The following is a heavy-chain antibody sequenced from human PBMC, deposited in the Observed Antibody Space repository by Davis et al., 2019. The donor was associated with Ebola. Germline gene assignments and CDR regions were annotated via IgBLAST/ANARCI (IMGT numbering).Heavy chain of an antibody. Sequence: MPSETLSLTCAVYGGSFSGYYWTWIRQPPGKGLEWIGEINHTGSTKYNPSLRSRVTVSVDTSKKQFSLKLSSVTAADTAVYYCARGDLGGKQLVYWGQGTLVTVSS. D-gene: IGHD6-13*01. CDR1: GGSFSGYY. V-gene: IGHV4-34*01. J-gene: IGHJ4*02. CDR2: INHTGST. CDR3: ARGDLGGKQLVY.